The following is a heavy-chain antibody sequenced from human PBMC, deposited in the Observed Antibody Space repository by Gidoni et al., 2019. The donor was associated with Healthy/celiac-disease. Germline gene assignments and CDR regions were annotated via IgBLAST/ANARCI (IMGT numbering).Heavy chain of an antibody. Sequence: QVQLVQSGAEVKKPGSSVKVSCKASGGTFSSYAISWVRQAPGQGLEWMGGIIPIFGTANYAQKFQGRVTITADKSTSTAYMELSSLRSEDTAVYYCARERDIVVVPAAGRGWWFDPWGQGTLVTVSS. CDR3: ARERDIVVVPAAGRGWWFDP. J-gene: IGHJ5*02. CDR2: IIPIFGTA. CDR1: GGTFSSYA. D-gene: IGHD2-2*01. V-gene: IGHV1-69*06.